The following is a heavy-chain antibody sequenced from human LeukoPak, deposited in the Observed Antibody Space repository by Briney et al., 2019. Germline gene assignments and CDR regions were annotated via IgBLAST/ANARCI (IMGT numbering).Heavy chain of an antibody. Sequence: PGGSLRLSCAASAFTFSNYWMSWVRQAPGKGLEWVANIKEEGSEINYVGSVKGRFTISRDNAKNSLYLQMNSLRVDDTAVYYCARDRGYSTFDYWGQGTLVTVSS. D-gene: IGHD4-23*01. CDR3: ARDRGYSTFDY. J-gene: IGHJ4*02. CDR2: IKEEGSEI. CDR1: AFTFSNYW. V-gene: IGHV3-7*01.